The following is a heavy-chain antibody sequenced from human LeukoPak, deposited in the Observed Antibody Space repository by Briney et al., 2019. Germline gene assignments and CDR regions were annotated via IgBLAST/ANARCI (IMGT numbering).Heavy chain of an antibody. CDR3: ARDGAVPADDAFDI. CDR1: GGSISSGGYY. Sequence: SETLXLTCTVSGGSISSGGYYWSWIRQPPGXGLEWIGYIYHSGSTYYNPSLKSRVTISVDTSKNQFSLKLTSVTAADTAIYYCARDGAVPADDAFDIWGQGTMVTVSS. D-gene: IGHD3-16*01. J-gene: IGHJ3*02. CDR2: IYHSGST. V-gene: IGHV4-30-2*01.